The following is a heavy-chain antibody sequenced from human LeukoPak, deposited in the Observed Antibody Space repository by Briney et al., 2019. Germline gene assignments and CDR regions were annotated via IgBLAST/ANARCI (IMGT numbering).Heavy chain of an antibody. CDR3: ARHEGYSSSAEVY. J-gene: IGHJ4*02. CDR1: GYSFTSYW. D-gene: IGHD6-13*01. V-gene: IGHV5-10-1*01. Sequence: GESLQISCKGSGYSFTSYWISWVRQMPGKGLEWMGRIDPSDAYTNYNPSLKGHVTISSDTSIKPAYLQWSSLTASDTAMYYCARHEGYSSSAEVYWGQGTLVTVSS. CDR2: IDPSDAYT.